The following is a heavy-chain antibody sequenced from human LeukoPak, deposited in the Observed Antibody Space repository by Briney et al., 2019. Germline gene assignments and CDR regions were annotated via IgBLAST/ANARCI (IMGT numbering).Heavy chain of an antibody. D-gene: IGHD6-19*01. CDR2: IYYSGST. V-gene: IGHV4-59*08. CDR3: ASSLSSRLYFDY. J-gene: IGHJ4*02. Sequence: SETLSLTCTVSGGPVSSYYWSWIRQPPGKGPEWIGYIYYSGSTNYNPSLESRVTISVDTSKNQFSLKLSSVTAADTAVYYCASSLSSRLYFDYWGQGTLVTVSS. CDR1: GGPVSSYY.